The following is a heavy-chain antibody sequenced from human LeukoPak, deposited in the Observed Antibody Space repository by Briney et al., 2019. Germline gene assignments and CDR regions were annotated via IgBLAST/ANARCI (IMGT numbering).Heavy chain of an antibody. CDR3: ATSAHIEVGTAPPPDY. D-gene: IGHD2-21*02. CDR1: GFTFTNYE. J-gene: IGHJ4*02. CDR2: ISGSGDSV. V-gene: IGHV3-23*01. Sequence: GGSLRLSCAASGFTFTNYEMSWVRQALGEGLEWLSSISGSGDSVFYADSVKGRFTISRDNSKNTLYLQMSGLRAEDTAVYYCATSAHIEVGTAPPPDYWGQGTLVTVTS.